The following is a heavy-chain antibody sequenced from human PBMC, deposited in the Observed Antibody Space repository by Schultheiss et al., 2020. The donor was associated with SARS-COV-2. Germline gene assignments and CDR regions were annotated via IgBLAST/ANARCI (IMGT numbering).Heavy chain of an antibody. D-gene: IGHD3-3*01. CDR2: IYYSGST. J-gene: IGHJ4*02. CDR1: GGSISSSNW. Sequence: SETLSLTCAVSGGSISSSNWWSWVRQPPGKGLEWIGSIYYSGSTYYNPSLKSRVTISVDTSKNQFSLKLSSVTAADTAVYYCARPGGDFWSGYQFDYWGQGTLVTVSS. CDR3: ARPGGDFWSGYQFDY. V-gene: IGHV4-39*01.